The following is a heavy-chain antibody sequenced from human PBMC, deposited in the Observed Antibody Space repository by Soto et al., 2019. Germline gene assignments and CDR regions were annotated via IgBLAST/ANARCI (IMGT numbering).Heavy chain of an antibody. CDR1: GYSFTNNW. Sequence: PGESLKISCKGSGYSFTNNWIGWVRQMPGKGLEWMGIIYPGDSDTRYSPSFQGQVTISADKSISTAYLQWSSLKASDTAMYYCARLVYFISSSTCFNPFDYWGRGTLVTVSS. J-gene: IGHJ4*02. CDR3: ARLVYFISSSTCFNPFDY. CDR2: IYPGDSDT. D-gene: IGHD2-2*01. V-gene: IGHV5-51*01.